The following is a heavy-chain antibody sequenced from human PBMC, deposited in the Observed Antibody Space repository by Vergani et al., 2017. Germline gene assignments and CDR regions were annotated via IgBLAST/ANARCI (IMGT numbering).Heavy chain of an antibody. CDR3: AREYGTGTTFGP. V-gene: IGHV3-21*01. J-gene: IGHJ5*02. D-gene: IGHD1-7*01. Sequence: EVQLVESGGGLVKPGGSLRLSCAASGFTFSSYSMNWVRQAPGKGLEWVSSSSSSSSYIYYADSVKGRFTISRDNAKNSLYLQMNSLRAEDTAVYYCAREYGTGTTFGPWGQGTLVTVSS. CDR1: GFTFSSYS. CDR2: SSSSSSYI.